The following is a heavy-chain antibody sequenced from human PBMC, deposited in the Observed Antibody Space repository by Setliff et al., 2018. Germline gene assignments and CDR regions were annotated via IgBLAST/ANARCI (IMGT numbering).Heavy chain of an antibody. D-gene: IGHD5-18*01. Sequence: ASVKVSCKASGGTFSSYAISWVRQAPGQGLEWMGRIDPNTGGTNYAQKFQGWVTMTRDTSISTAYMELSRLRSDDTAVYYCAAIGLDTAMITGVLFDFWGQGTLVTVSS. CDR1: GGTFSSYA. CDR2: IDPNTGGT. CDR3: AAIGLDTAMITGVLFDF. J-gene: IGHJ4*02. V-gene: IGHV1-2*04.